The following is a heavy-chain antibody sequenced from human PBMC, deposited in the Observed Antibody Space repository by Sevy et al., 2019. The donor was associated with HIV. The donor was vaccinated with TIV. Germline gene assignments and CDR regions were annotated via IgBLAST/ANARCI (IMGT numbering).Heavy chain of an antibody. Sequence: GGSLRLSCAASGFTFSSYAMHWVRQAPGKGLEWVAVISYDGSNKYYADSVKGRFTTSRDNSKNTPYMQMNSLRAEDTAVYYCAGERFGGLYHRHYDYYCMDVWGQGTTVTVSS. CDR3: AGERFGGLYHRHYDYYCMDV. CDR1: GFTFSSYA. V-gene: IGHV3-30*04. J-gene: IGHJ6*02. CDR2: ISYDGSNK. D-gene: IGHD3-10*01.